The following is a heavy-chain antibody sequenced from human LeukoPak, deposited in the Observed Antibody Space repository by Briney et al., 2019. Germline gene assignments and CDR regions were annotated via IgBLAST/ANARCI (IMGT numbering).Heavy chain of an antibody. CDR3: ARKTVVGSYFDY. Sequence: PGGSLRLSCAASGFTFSAYWMSRVRQAPGKGLEWVANIKQDGSDKYYVDSVKGRFTISRDNAKNSLYLQMNSLRAEDTAVYYCARKTVVGSYFDYWGQGTPVTVSS. J-gene: IGHJ4*02. D-gene: IGHD4-23*01. V-gene: IGHV3-7*03. CDR2: IKQDGSDK. CDR1: GFTFSAYW.